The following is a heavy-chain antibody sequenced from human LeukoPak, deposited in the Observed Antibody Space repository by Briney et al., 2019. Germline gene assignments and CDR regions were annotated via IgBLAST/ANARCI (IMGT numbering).Heavy chain of an antibody. D-gene: IGHD3-22*01. V-gene: IGHV3-30-3*01. Sequence: PGGSLRLSCAASGFTFSSYAMHWVRQAPGKGLEWVAVISYDGSNKYYADSVKGRFTISRDNSKNTLYLQMNSLYCARDVDTTGHYGRFDPWGQGTLVTVSS. J-gene: IGHJ5*02. CDR2: ISYDGSNK. CDR1: GFTFSSYA. CDR3: HYGRFDP.